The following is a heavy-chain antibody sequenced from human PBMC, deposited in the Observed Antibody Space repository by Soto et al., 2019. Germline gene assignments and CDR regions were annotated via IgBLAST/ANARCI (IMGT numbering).Heavy chain of an antibody. CDR1: GYTFTSYD. CDR3: ARVYLRKDILPGRGLRY. V-gene: IGHV1-8*01. J-gene: IGHJ4*02. CDR2: MNPNSGNT. Sequence: ASVKVSCKASGYTFTSYDINWVRQATGQGLEWMGWMNPNSGNTGYAQKFQGRVTMTRNTSISTAYMELSSLRSEDTAVYYCARVYLRKDILPGRGLRYWGQGTLVTVSS. D-gene: IGHD3-9*01.